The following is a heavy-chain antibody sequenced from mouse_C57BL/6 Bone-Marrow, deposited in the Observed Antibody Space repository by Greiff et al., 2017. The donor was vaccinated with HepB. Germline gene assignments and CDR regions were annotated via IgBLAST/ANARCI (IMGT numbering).Heavy chain of an antibody. CDR1: GFNIKDDY. V-gene: IGHV14-4*01. D-gene: IGHD1-1*01. J-gene: IGHJ3*01. CDR2: IDPENGDT. CDR3: TTGYCGSSYEWFAY. Sequence: EVKLQESGAELVRPGASVKLSCTASGFNIKDDYMHWVKQRPEQGLEWIGWIDPENGDTEYASKFQGKATITADTSSNTAYLQLSSLTSEDTAVYYCTTGYCGSSYEWFAYWGQGTLVTVSA.